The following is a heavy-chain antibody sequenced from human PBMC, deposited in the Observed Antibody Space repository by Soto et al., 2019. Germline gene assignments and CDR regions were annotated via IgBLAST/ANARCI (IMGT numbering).Heavy chain of an antibody. J-gene: IGHJ4*02. CDR2: LFSSGST. Sequence: ASETLSLTXTVSGGSINTFYLSCLRQAAGKGLEWIGRLFSSGSTSFNTSLESRVAMSVDTSKNHFSLNLSSVPAADMAVYYCAREGSYSAYNFAHGIQLWSFDFWGQGALVTVSS. V-gene: IGHV4-4*07. CDR3: AREGSYSAYNFAHGIQLWSFDF. CDR1: GGSINTFY. D-gene: IGHD5-12*01.